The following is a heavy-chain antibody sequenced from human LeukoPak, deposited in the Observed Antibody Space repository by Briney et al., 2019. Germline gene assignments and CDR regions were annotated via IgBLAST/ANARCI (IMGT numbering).Heavy chain of an antibody. CDR2: IYSGST. CDR1: GYSISSGYY. Sequence: SETLSLTCIVSGYSISSGYYWGWIRQPPGKGLEWIGSIYSGSTYYNPSLKSRVTISVDTSKNQFSLKLSSVTAADTAVYYCARALVYGDYVGAFDIWGQGTMVTVSS. V-gene: IGHV4-38-2*02. J-gene: IGHJ3*02. D-gene: IGHD4-17*01. CDR3: ARALVYGDYVGAFDI.